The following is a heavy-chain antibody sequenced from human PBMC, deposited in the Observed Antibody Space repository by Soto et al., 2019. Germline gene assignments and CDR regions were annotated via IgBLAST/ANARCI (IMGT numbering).Heavy chain of an antibody. J-gene: IGHJ6*02. D-gene: IGHD3-22*01. CDR2: IYYSGST. V-gene: IGHV4-31*03. CDR1: GGSISSGGYY. Sequence: PSETLSLTCTVSGGSISSGGYYWSWIRQHPGKGLEWIGYIYYSGSTYYNPSLKSRVTISVDTSKNQFSLKLSSVTAADTAVYYCARAVYYDSSGYSPYYYYGMDVWGQGTTVTVSS. CDR3: ARAVYYDSSGYSPYYYYGMDV.